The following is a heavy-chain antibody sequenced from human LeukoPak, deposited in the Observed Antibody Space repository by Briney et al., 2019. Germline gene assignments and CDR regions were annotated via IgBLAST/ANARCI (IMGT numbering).Heavy chain of an antibody. CDR1: GGSVSSDSYY. D-gene: IGHD5-12*01. Sequence: PSETLSLTCTVSGGSVSSDSYYWSWIRQPPGKGLEWIGYVYYTGTTNYNPSLKSRVTMSVDTSKNQFSLKLNSLTAADTAVYYCARGHTESADDYGNWFHPWGQGTLVTVSS. CDR3: ARGHTESADDYGNWFHP. V-gene: IGHV4-61*01. J-gene: IGHJ5*02. CDR2: VYYTGTT.